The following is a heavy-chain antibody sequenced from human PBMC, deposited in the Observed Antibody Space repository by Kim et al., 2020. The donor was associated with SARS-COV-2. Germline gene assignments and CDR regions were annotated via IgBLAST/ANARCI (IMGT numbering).Heavy chain of an antibody. Sequence: GGSLRLSCAASGFTFSSYAMSWVRQAPGKGLEWVSAISGSGGSTYYADSVKGRFTISRDNSKNTLYLQMNSLRAEDTAVYYCATRGFLGHYDFWSGYFDYYYYGMDVWGQGTTVTVSS. D-gene: IGHD3-3*01. CDR1: GFTFSSYA. J-gene: IGHJ6*02. CDR2: ISGSGGST. V-gene: IGHV3-23*01. CDR3: ATRGFLGHYDFWSGYFDYYYYGMDV.